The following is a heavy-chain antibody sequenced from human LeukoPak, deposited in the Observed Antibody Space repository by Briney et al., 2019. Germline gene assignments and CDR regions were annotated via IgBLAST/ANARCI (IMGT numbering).Heavy chain of an antibody. J-gene: IGHJ6*03. CDR2: IIPIFGTA. V-gene: IGHV1-69*05. Sequence: ASVKVSCKASGGTFSSYAISWVRQAPGQGLEWMGGIIPIFGTADYAQKFQGRVTITTDESTSTAHMELSSLRSEDTAVYYCRFSYCSSTSCYNNYMDVWGKGTTVTVSS. D-gene: IGHD2-2*02. CDR1: GGTFSSYA. CDR3: RFSYCSSTSCYNNYMDV.